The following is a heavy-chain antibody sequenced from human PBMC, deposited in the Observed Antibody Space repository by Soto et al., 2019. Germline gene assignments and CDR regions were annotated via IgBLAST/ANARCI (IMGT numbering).Heavy chain of an antibody. CDR1: GGSISRYY. Sequence: SETLSLTCTVSGGSISRYYWSWIRQPPGKGLEWIGYIYYSGSTNYNPSLKSRVTISVDTSKNQFSLKLSSVTAADTAVYYCARDLGYSLTCLGNHYYVLDFSGQGTTVTVSS. CDR3: ARDLGYSLTCLGNHYYVLDF. V-gene: IGHV4-59*01. J-gene: IGHJ6*02. D-gene: IGHD2-2*03. CDR2: IYYSGST.